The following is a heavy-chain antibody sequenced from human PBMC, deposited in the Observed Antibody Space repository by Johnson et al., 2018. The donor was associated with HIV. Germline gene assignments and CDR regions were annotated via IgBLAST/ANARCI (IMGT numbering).Heavy chain of an antibody. Sequence: QVQLVESGGGVVQPGGSLRLSCAASGFTFSTYGIHWVRQAPGKGLEWVSFIRYDGKDKYYADFVKGRFTISRDNSKNTLYLKMNSLRAEYTAVYYCAKRQYSSSWHDAFEIWGQGTRVTVSS. CDR2: IRYDGKDK. V-gene: IGHV3-30*02. CDR1: GFTFSTYG. D-gene: IGHD6-13*01. CDR3: AKRQYSSSWHDAFEI. J-gene: IGHJ3*02.